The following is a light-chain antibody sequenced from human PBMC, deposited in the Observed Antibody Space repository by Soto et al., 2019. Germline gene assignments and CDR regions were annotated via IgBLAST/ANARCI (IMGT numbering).Light chain of an antibody. V-gene: IGKV1-9*01. Sequence: IQMTQSPSSLSASVGDRVTITCRASQDIAIYLAWYQQKPGEAPKLLIYAASTLYGGVPSRFSGSGSGTDFALTITSLQAEDFATYYCQQGSSTLTFGGGTKVDIK. CDR2: AAS. CDR1: QDIAIY. CDR3: QQGSSTLT. J-gene: IGKJ4*01.